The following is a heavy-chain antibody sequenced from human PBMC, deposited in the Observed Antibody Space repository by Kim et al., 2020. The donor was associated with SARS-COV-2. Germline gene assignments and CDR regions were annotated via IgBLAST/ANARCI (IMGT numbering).Heavy chain of an antibody. CDR1: GYTFTSYY. V-gene: IGHV1-46*01. Sequence: ASVKVSCKASGYTFTSYYMHWVRQAPGQGLEWMGIINPSGGSTSYAQKFQGRVTMTRDTSTSTVYMELSSLRSEDTAVYYCARDIGVADYYDSSGYLDYWGQGTLVTVSS. J-gene: IGHJ4*02. CDR2: INPSGGST. CDR3: ARDIGVADYYDSSGYLDY. D-gene: IGHD3-22*01.